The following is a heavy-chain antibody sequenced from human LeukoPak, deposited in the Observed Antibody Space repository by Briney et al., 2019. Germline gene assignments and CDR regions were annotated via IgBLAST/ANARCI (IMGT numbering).Heavy chain of an antibody. D-gene: IGHD2-8*02. Sequence: GGSLRLSCAASGFTFSTFAMIWDRQPPGKGLEWVSSIFPSGGEIHYADSVRGRFTISRDNSKSTLSLQMNSLRAEDTAIYYCATYRQVLLPFESWGQGTLVTVSS. J-gene: IGHJ4*02. CDR2: IFPSGGEI. CDR1: GFTFSTFA. CDR3: ATYRQVLLPFES. V-gene: IGHV3-23*01.